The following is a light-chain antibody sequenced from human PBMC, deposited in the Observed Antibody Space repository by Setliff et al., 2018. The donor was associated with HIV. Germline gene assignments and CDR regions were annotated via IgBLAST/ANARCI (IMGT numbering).Light chain of an antibody. CDR3: SSYTSTSTLCV. J-gene: IGLJ1*01. CDR2: AVT. Sequence: QSVLTQPASVSGSPGQSVTVSCTGTSNDIGAYDYVSWYQQHPGKAPKLMIYAVTDRPSGVSNRFSGSKSGNTASLTISGLQAEDEADYYCSSYTSTSTLCVFGTGTKVTVL. V-gene: IGLV2-14*03. CDR1: SNDIGAYDY.